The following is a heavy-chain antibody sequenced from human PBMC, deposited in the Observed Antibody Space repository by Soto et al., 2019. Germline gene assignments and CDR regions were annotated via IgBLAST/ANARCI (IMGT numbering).Heavy chain of an antibody. J-gene: IGHJ4*02. Sequence: QVQLQESGPGLVKTSETLSLTCAVSGVSIINSHWWSWVRQPPGKGLDWIGEIHHSGNTKYNPSLKGRVTISVDKAKNQFSLRLNSVTAADTAVYYCARDVGNYYDSSPAGQFDFWGQGTLVTVSS. CDR3: ARDVGNYYDSSPAGQFDF. V-gene: IGHV4-4*02. CDR1: GVSIINSHW. CDR2: IHHSGNT. D-gene: IGHD3-22*01.